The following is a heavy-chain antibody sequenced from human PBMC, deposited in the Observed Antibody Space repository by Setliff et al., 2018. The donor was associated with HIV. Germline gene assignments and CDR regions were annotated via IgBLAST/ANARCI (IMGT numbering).Heavy chain of an antibody. CDR3: ARDRAAFRLTY. D-gene: IGHD3-3*02. CDR2: IFSGSDTA. Sequence: GGSLRLSCVASGFSFSSYSMNWVRQTPGKGLEWLSYIFSGSDTADYADSVRGRFTISRDNAKNSLYLQMNRLRPEDTAVYYCARDRAAFRLTYWGQGTLVTVSS. V-gene: IGHV3-48*01. CDR1: GFSFSSYS. J-gene: IGHJ4*02.